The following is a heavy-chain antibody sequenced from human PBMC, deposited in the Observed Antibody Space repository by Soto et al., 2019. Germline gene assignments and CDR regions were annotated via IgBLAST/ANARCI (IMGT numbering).Heavy chain of an antibody. Sequence: GGSLELSCAASGLTFSISGMPWVLQDPGKGLEWVAVISYDGSNKYYADSVKGRFTISRDNSKNTLYLQMNSLRAEDTAVYYCAKDTWELYLWGSLDYWGQGTLVTVSS. V-gene: IGHV3-30*18. CDR2: ISYDGSNK. CDR3: AKDTWELYLWGSLDY. J-gene: IGHJ4*02. CDR1: GLTFSISG. D-gene: IGHD1-26*01.